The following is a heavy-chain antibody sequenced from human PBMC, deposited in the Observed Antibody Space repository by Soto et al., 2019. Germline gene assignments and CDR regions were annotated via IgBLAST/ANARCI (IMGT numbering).Heavy chain of an antibody. CDR3: ARDRGSGYYWVKRPRYYFYRMAV. J-gene: IGHJ6*02. D-gene: IGHD3-22*01. CDR1: GGSFRGYD. Sequence: SETLSLRYGVYGGSFRGYDWSWIRQLPGKGLEWIGEINHSGSTNYNPSLKSRVTISVDTSKNQFSLKLSSVTAADTAVYYCARDRGSGYYWVKRPRYYFYRMAVWGQATTVT. V-gene: IGHV4-34*01. CDR2: INHSGST.